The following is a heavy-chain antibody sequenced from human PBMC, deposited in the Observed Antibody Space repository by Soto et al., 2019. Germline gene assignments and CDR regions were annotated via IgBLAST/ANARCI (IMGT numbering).Heavy chain of an antibody. CDR1: GFSSSFYW. CDR3: ARFPIQRHSSGFYYFDF. Sequence: EVQLVESGGGLVQPGGSLRLSCAASGFSSSFYWMNWVRQAPGKGLEWVANIKPEGTEKYYVDSVKGRFTISRDNAKNSLYLQMNGLRAEDTAVYYCARFPIQRHSSGFYYFDFWGQGTLVTVSS. J-gene: IGHJ4*02. D-gene: IGHD6-19*01. CDR2: IKPEGTEK. V-gene: IGHV3-7*01.